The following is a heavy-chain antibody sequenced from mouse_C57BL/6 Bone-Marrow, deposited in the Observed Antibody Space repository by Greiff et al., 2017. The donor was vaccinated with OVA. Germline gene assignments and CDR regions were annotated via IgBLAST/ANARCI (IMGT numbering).Heavy chain of an antibody. Sequence: QVQLQQPGAELVKPGASVKLSCKASGYTFTSYWMQWVKQRPGQGLEWIGEIDPSDSYTNYNQKFKGKATLTVDTSSSTAYMQLSSLTSEDSAVYYCARERTGYWGQGTTLTVSS. CDR3: ARERTGY. CDR1: GYTFTSYW. V-gene: IGHV1-50*01. J-gene: IGHJ2*01. CDR2: IDPSDSYT.